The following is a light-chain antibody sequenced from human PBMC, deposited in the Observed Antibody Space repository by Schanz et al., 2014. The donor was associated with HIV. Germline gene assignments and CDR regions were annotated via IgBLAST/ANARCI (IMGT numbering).Light chain of an antibody. Sequence: DIQLTQSPSSLSASVGDRVTITCRASQNISTYLNWYQQRPGKAPKLLIYAALNLQSGVPSRFSGSGSGTEFTLTISSLQPEDFATYYCQQFNSFPNTFGQGTKLEIK. CDR3: QQFNSFPNT. J-gene: IGKJ2*01. CDR1: QNISTY. V-gene: IGKV1-9*01. CDR2: AAL.